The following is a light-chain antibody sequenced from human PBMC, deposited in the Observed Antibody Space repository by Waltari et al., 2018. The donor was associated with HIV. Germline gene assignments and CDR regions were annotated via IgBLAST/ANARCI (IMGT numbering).Light chain of an antibody. CDR3: QKYDSAPRT. Sequence: DIQMTQSPSSLSASVGDRVTITCRASQDISNYLAWYQQRPGKVPKLLIFAASTLQSGVPSRFSGSRSGTDFTLTISSLQPADVATYYCQKYDSAPRTFGQGTKVEIK. CDR1: QDISNY. J-gene: IGKJ1*01. CDR2: AAS. V-gene: IGKV1-27*01.